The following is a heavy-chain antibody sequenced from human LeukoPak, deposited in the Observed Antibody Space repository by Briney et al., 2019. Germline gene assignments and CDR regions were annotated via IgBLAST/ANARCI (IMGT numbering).Heavy chain of an antibody. J-gene: IGHJ4*02. CDR2: ISYDGSNK. D-gene: IGHD3-16*02. CDR1: GFTFSSYT. Sequence: PGRSLTLSCAASGFTFSSYTMHWVRQAPGKGLEWVAVISYDGSNKYYADSVKGRFTISRDNSKNTLYLQMNSLRAEDTAVYYCAREWRDDYDNVWGSYRPFDYWGQGTLVTVSS. CDR3: AREWRDDYDNVWGSYRPFDY. V-gene: IGHV3-30*04.